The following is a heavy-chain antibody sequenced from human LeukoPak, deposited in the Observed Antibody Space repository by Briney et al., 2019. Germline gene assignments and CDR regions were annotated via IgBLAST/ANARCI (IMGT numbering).Heavy chain of an antibody. V-gene: IGHV3-74*01. CDR1: GFTFSSYW. Sequence: PGGSLRLSCAASGFTFSSYWMHWVRQAPGKGLVWVSRINSDGSSTNYADSVKGRFTISRDNAKNTLYLQMNSLRAEDTAVYYCARRYYYDSSGYYPTAYYFDYWGQGTLVTVSS. D-gene: IGHD3-22*01. CDR3: ARRYYYDSSGYYPTAYYFDY. CDR2: INSDGSST. J-gene: IGHJ4*02.